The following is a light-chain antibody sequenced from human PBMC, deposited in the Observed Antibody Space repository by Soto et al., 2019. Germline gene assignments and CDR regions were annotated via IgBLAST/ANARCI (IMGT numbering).Light chain of an antibody. CDR1: QSISSW. CDR2: KAS. V-gene: IGKV1-5*03. CDR3: QQYSTYPLT. Sequence: DIQMTQSPSTLSASVGDRVTITCRARQSISSWLAWYQQKPGKAHKLLIYKASNLQNGVPSRFSGSGSGADFTLAISSLQPDDFATYFCQQYSTYPLTFGGGTKVEI. J-gene: IGKJ4*01.